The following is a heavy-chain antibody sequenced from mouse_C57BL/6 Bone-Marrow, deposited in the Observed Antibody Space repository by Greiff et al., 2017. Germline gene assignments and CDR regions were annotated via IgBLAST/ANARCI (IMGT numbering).Heavy chain of an antibody. CDR2: FYPRSGNT. CDR3: AGDEVTTVVADY. D-gene: IGHD1-1*01. J-gene: IGHJ2*01. V-gene: IGHV1-81*01. CDR1: GYTFTSYG. Sequence: VQLQQSGAELARPGASVKLSCKASGYTFTSYGISWVKQRTGQGLEWIGEFYPRSGNTYYNEKFKGKATLTVDKSSSTAYMKLRSLTSEDAAVYFCAGDEVTTVVADYWGQGTTLTVSS.